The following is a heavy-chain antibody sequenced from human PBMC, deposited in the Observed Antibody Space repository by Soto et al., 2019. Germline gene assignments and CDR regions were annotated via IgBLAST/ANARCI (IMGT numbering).Heavy chain of an antibody. CDR1: GGSFSGYY. V-gene: IGHV4-34*01. CDR3: ARSSSGTTPFDY. J-gene: IGHJ4*02. Sequence: PSETLSLTCAVYGGSFSGYYWSWIRQPPGKGLEWIGEINHSGSTNYNPSLKSRVTISVDTFKNQFSLKLSSVTAADTAVYYCARSSSGTTPFDYWGQGTLVTVSS. D-gene: IGHD1-7*01. CDR2: INHSGST.